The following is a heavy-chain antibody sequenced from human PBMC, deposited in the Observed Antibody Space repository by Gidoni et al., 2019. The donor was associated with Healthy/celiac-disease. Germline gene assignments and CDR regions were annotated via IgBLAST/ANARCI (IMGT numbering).Heavy chain of an antibody. J-gene: IGHJ4*02. V-gene: IGHV4-59*01. Sequence: QVQLQESGPGLVKPSETLSLTCTVSGGSISSYYWSWIRQPPGKGLEWIGYIYSSGSTNYNPSLTSRVTISVDTSKNQFSLKLSSVTAADTAVYYCARVRGYSGYDLYPFDYWGQGTLVTVSS. CDR2: IYSSGST. D-gene: IGHD5-12*01. CDR1: GGSISSYY. CDR3: ARVRGYSGYDLYPFDY.